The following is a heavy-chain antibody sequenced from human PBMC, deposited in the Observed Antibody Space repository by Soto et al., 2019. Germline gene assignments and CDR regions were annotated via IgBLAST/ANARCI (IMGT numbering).Heavy chain of an antibody. CDR2: IYPGDSDT. D-gene: IGHD2-15*01. V-gene: IGHV5-51*01. J-gene: IGHJ6*02. CDR3: ARHVRGDNTDYYYYGMDV. CDR1: GYSFTSYW. Sequence: PGESLKISCKGSGYSFTSYWIGWVRQMPGKGLEWMGIIYPGDSDTRYSPSFQGQVTISADKSISTAYLQWSSLKASDTAMYYCARHVRGDNTDYYYYGMDVWGQGTTVTVSS.